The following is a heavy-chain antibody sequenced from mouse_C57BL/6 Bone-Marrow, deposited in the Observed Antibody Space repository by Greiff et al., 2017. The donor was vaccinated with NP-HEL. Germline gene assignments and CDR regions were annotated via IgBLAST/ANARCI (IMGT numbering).Heavy chain of an antibody. V-gene: IGHV5-16*01. CDR3: AREDYYGSSPFAY. CDR1: GFTFSDYY. J-gene: IGHJ3*01. Sequence: EVKLVESEGGLVQPGSSMKLSCTASGFTFSDYYMAWVRQVPEKGLEWVANINYDGSSTYYLDSLKSRFIISRDNAKNILYLQMSSLKSEDTATYYCAREDYYGSSPFAYWGQGTLVTVSA. CDR2: INYDGSST. D-gene: IGHD1-1*01.